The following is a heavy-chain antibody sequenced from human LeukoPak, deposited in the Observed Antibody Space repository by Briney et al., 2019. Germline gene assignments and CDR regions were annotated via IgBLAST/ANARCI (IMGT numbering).Heavy chain of an antibody. CDR2: INPNSGGT. J-gene: IGHJ4*02. CDR1: GYTFTGYY. Sequence: APVKVSCKPSGYTFTGYYMHWVRQAPRQGLEWMGWINPNSGGTNYAQKFQGWVTMTRDTSISTAYMELSRLRSDDTAVYYCARGGFVFGYSSGWYYFDYWGQGTLVTVSS. V-gene: IGHV1-2*04. D-gene: IGHD6-19*01. CDR3: ARGGFVFGYSSGWYYFDY.